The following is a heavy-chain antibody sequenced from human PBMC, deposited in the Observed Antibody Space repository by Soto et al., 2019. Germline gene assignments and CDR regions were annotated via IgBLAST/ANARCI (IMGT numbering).Heavy chain of an antibody. V-gene: IGHV1-69*13. Sequence: GXSGKVCFKASRGTFISYAISWVRQAPGQGLEWMGGIIPIFGTANYAQKFQGRVTITADESTSTAYMELSSLRSEDTAVYYCARDRSYEQWLVHYYWGQGTLVTVSS. D-gene: IGHD6-19*01. CDR1: RGTFISYA. J-gene: IGHJ4*02. CDR3: ARDRSYEQWLVHYY. CDR2: IIPIFGTA.